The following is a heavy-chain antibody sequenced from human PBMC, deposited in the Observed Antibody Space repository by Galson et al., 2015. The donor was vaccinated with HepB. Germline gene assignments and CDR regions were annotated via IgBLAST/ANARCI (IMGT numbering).Heavy chain of an antibody. D-gene: IGHD4-17*01. CDR2: IRSKAYGGTT. CDR3: TRGGGGDHLVYYYYYYGMDV. Sequence: SLRLSCAASGFTFGDYAMSWFRQAPGKGLEWVGFIRSKAYGGTTEYAASVKGRFTISRDDSKSIAYLQMNSLKTEDTAVYYCTRGGGGDHLVYYYYYYGMDVWGQGTTVTVSS. J-gene: IGHJ6*02. CDR1: GFTFGDYA. V-gene: IGHV3-49*03.